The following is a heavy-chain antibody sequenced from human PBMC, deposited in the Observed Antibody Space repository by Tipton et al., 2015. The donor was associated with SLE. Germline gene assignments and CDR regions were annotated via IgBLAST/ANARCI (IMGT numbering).Heavy chain of an antibody. V-gene: IGHV3-21*01. CDR2: ISSSSNYI. J-gene: IGHJ4*02. CDR3: ARLRSSSWDPFDY. D-gene: IGHD6-13*01. Sequence: SLRLSCAASGFTFSSYSMNWVRQAPGKGLEWVSSISSSSNYIYYADSVKGRFTISRDNAKNSLYLQMNSLGAEDTAVYYCARLRSSSWDPFDYWGQGTLVTVSS. CDR1: GFTFSSYS.